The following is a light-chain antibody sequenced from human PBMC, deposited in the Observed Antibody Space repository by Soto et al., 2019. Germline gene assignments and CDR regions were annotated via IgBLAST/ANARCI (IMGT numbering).Light chain of an antibody. Sequence: QSVLTQPPSVSGAPGQRVTISCTGNNSNLGAGYDVHWYQQLPGAAPKLVIFGNRNRPSGVPERFSGSKSGTSASLAITGLQAEDEADYYCGAWDDSLNGWVFGGGTQLTVL. CDR1: NSNLGAGYD. CDR2: GNR. J-gene: IGLJ3*02. CDR3: GAWDDSLNGWV. V-gene: IGLV1-40*01.